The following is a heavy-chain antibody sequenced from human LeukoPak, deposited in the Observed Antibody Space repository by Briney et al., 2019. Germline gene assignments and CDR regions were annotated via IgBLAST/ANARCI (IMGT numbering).Heavy chain of an antibody. CDR1: GFTFSSYW. D-gene: IGHD6-19*01. Sequence: PGGSLRLSCAASGFTFSSYWMHWVRQAPGKGLVWVSRINSDGSSTSYADSVKGRFTISRDNAKNTLYLQMNSLRAEDTAVYYCASVVNSSGWYSLDYWGQGTLVTVSS. CDR2: INSDGSST. CDR3: ASVVNSSGWYSLDY. V-gene: IGHV3-74*01. J-gene: IGHJ4*02.